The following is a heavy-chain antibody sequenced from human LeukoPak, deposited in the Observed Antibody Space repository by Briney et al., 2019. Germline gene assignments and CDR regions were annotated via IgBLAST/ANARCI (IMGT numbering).Heavy chain of an antibody. V-gene: IGHV3-33*01. CDR1: GFTFSSYG. CDR3: ARDLKLRWLQGEYYFDY. CDR2: IWYDGSNK. D-gene: IGHD5-24*01. Sequence: PGGSLRLSCAASGFTFSSYGMHWVRQAPGKGLEWVAVIWYDGSNKYYADSVKGRFTISRENSKNTLYLQMNSLRAEDTAVYYCARDLKLRWLQGEYYFDYWGQGTLVAVSS. J-gene: IGHJ4*02.